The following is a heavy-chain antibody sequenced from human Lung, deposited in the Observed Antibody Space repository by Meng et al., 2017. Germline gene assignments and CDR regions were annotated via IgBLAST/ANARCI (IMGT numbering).Heavy chain of an antibody. CDR3: ARYVFDSSSLYSNWFDP. Sequence: QLQLQESGSGLVKPSQTLSLTFAVSGGSISSGGYSWSWIRQPPGKGLEWIGYISHSGSTYYNPSLKSRVTISVDTSKNQLSLKLSSMTAADTAVYYCARYVFDSSSLYSNWFDPWGQGTLVTVSS. CDR1: GGSISSGGYS. D-gene: IGHD3-22*01. CDR2: ISHSGST. J-gene: IGHJ5*02. V-gene: IGHV4-30-2*05.